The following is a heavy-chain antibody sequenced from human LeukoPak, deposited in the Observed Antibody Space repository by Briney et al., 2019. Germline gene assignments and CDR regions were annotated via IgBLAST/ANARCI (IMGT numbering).Heavy chain of an antibody. CDR3: VHRQGSMVRGLT. CDR2: IYWDDDR. Sequence: SGPTLVKPTQTLTLTCTFSGFSLSTTGVAVGWIRQPPGKALECLALIYWDDDRRYSPSLKSRLTITKDTSKNQVVLTMTNMDPVDTATYYCVHRQGSMVRGLTWGQGTLVTVSS. V-gene: IGHV2-5*02. CDR1: GFSLSTTGVA. D-gene: IGHD3-10*01. J-gene: IGHJ4*02.